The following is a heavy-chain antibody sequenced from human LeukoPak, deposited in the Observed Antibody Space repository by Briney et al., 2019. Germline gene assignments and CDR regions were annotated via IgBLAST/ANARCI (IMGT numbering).Heavy chain of an antibody. J-gene: IGHJ4*02. CDR1: GYTFTSYY. V-gene: IGHV1-46*01. D-gene: IGHD3-22*01. CDR2: INPSGGST. CDR3: ARDLPIYYDSSGPLDY. Sequence: GASVKVSCKASGYTFTSYYMHWVRQAPGQGLEWMGIINPSGGSTSYAQKFQGRVIMTRDTSTSTVYMELSSLRSEDTAVYYCARDLPIYYDSSGPLDYWGQGTLVTVSS.